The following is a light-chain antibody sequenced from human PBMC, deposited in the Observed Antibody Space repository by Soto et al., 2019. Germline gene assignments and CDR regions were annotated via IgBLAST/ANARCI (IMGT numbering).Light chain of an antibody. CDR2: ETS. CDR1: HDIRSH. Sequence: DIQLTQSPSFLSASVGDRVTITCRATHDIRSHLAWYQQKPGRAPKLLISETSTLQSGVPSRFSGSGFGTEFTLTVTSLQPEDFATYCCQQVNAAPLTFGGGTKVEIK. J-gene: IGKJ4*01. CDR3: QQVNAAPLT. V-gene: IGKV1-9*01.